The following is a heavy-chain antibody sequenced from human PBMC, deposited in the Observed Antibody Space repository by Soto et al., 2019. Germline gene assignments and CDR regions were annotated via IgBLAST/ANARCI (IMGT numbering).Heavy chain of an antibody. CDR1: GGSISSSSYY. CDR2: IYYSGST. D-gene: IGHD3-22*01. J-gene: IGHJ4*02. CDR3: ARPANYDCSAFDY. V-gene: IGHV4-39*01. Sequence: QLQLQESGPGLVKPSETLSLTCTVSGGSISSSSYYWGWIRQPPGKGLEWIGSIYYSGSTYYNPSLNSRDTRSVDTSKDPFSLKLCSVTAADTAVYYCARPANYDCSAFDYWGQGTLVTVSS.